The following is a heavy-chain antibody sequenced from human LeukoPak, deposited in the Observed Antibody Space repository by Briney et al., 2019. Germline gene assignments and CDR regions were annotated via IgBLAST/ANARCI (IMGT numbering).Heavy chain of an antibody. CDR3: AKQTGSGLFILP. Sequence: SETLSLTCTVSGGSISSYYWSWIRQPPGKGLEWIGYIYYSGSTNYNPSLKSRVTISVDTSKNQFSLKLSSVTAADTAVYYCAKQTGSGLFILPGGQGTLVTVSS. V-gene: IGHV4-59*01. CDR1: GGSISSYY. D-gene: IGHD3/OR15-3a*01. CDR2: IYYSGST. J-gene: IGHJ4*02.